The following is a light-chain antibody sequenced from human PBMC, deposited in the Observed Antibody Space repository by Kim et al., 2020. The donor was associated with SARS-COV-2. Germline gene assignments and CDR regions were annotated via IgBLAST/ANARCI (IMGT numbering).Light chain of an antibody. V-gene: IGLV3-21*04. J-gene: IGLJ3*02. CDR2: YDS. Sequence: APGKTARITCGGNNIGSKGVQWYQQKPGQAPVLVIYYDSDRPSGIPERFSGSNSGNTATLTISRVEAGDEADYYCQVWDSSSDHWVFGGGTQLTVL. CDR1: NIGSKG. CDR3: QVWDSSSDHWV.